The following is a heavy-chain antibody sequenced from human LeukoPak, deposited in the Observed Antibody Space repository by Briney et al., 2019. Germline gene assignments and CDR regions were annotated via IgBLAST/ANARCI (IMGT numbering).Heavy chain of an antibody. CDR1: GGSFSGYY. J-gene: IGHJ4*02. CDR2: IDHSGST. CDR3: ARGGLTIFYHEQFDY. V-gene: IGHV4-34*01. Sequence: SETLSLTCAVYGGSFSGYYWSWIRQPPGKGLEWIGEIDHSGSTNCNPSLKSRVTISVDTSKNQFSLKLSSVTAADTAVYYCARGGLTIFYHEQFDYWGQGTLVTVSS. D-gene: IGHD3-3*01.